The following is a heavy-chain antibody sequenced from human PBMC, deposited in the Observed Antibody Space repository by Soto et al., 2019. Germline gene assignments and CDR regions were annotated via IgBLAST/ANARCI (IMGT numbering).Heavy chain of an antibody. J-gene: IGHJ4*02. V-gene: IGHV1-69*06. D-gene: IGHD5-12*01. CDR3: AVIGYDLDY. CDR2: IIPMFGTA. CDR1: GDTFHRHA. Sequence: QVQLVQSGAEVKKPGSSVKVSCKGSGDTFHRHALSWVRQASGQGLEWMGGIIPMFGTANYAQKFQGRVTITADTSTSTAYMELSSLRFEDTAFYYCAVIGYDLDYWGQGTLVAVSS.